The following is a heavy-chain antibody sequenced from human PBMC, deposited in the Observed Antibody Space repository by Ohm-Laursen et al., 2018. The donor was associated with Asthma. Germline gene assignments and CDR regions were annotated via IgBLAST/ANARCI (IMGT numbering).Heavy chain of an antibody. V-gene: IGHV1-8*01. CDR2: MNPNSGNT. CDR3: ARDLRRFLEWLLYDYGMDV. CDR1: GYTFTSYD. Sequence: GSSVKVSCKASGYTFTSYDINWVRQATGQGLEWMGWMNPNSGNTGYAQKFQGRVTMTRNTSISTAYMELSSLRSEDTAVYYCARDLRRFLEWLLYDYGMDVWGQGTTVTVSS. J-gene: IGHJ6*02. D-gene: IGHD3-3*01.